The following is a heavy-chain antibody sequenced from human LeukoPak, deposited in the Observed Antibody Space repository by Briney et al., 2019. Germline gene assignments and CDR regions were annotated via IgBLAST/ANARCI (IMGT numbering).Heavy chain of an antibody. Sequence: GSLRLSCAASGFTFSSYAMSWVRQAPGKGLEWVSAISGSGGSTYYADSVKGRFTISRDNSKNTLYLQMNSLRAEDTAVYYCARYCSSTSCYLYYWGQGTLVTVSS. CDR1: GFTFSSYA. J-gene: IGHJ4*02. CDR2: ISGSGGST. D-gene: IGHD2-2*01. V-gene: IGHV3-23*01. CDR3: ARYCSSTSCYLYY.